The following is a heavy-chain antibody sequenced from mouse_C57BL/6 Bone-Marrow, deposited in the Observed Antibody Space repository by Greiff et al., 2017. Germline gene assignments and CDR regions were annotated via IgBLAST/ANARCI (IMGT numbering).Heavy chain of an antibody. CDR3: TTGDGSSWGYFDV. D-gene: IGHD1-1*01. CDR1: GFNIKDDS. V-gene: IGHV14-4*01. Sequence: EVQLQQSGAELVRPGASVKLSCTASGFNIKDDSMHWVKQRPEQGLEWIGWIDPENGATEYASKFQGKATITADPSSNTSYLPLNSLTSEDTAVYYGTTGDGSSWGYFDVWGTGTTVTVSS. CDR2: IDPENGAT. J-gene: IGHJ1*03.